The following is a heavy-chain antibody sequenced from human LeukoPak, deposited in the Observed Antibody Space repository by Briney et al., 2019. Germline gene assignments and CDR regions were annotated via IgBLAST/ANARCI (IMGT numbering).Heavy chain of an antibody. D-gene: IGHD4-11*01. Sequence: SGPTLVNPTQTLTLTCTFSGFSLSTSGMCVSWIRQPPGKALKWLALIDWDDDKYYSTSLKTRLTISKDTSKNQVVLTMTNMDPVDTATYYCARTAYSNYEYGMDVWGQGTTVTVSS. CDR3: ARTAYSNYEYGMDV. V-gene: IGHV2-70*01. CDR1: GFSLSTSGMC. CDR2: IDWDDDK. J-gene: IGHJ6*02.